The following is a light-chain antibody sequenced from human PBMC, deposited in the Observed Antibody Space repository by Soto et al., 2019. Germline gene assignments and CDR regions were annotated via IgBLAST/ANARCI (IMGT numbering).Light chain of an antibody. CDR1: QGISTY. CDR2: DAS. V-gene: IGKV3-11*01. CDR3: QQRGDT. J-gene: IGKJ5*01. Sequence: EIMFTQSPSTLSLSPGERATLSCTASQGISTYIAWYQQKPGHPPRLLMFDASRRATGIPPRFSGGGFGTQFTLTINNLEPDDFAVYYCQQRGDTFGPGTRLEIK.